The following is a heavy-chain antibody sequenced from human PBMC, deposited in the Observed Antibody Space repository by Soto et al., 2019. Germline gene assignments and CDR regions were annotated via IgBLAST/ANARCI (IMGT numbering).Heavy chain of an antibody. J-gene: IGHJ4*02. CDR2: ISGSGGST. V-gene: IGHV3-23*01. CDR3: AKNGPVYDYIWGSYRSHGVY. D-gene: IGHD3-16*02. Sequence: GGSLRLSCAASGFAFSSYAMSWVRQAPGKGLEWVSAISGSGGSTYYADSVKGRFTISRDNSKNTLYLQMNSLRAEDTAVYYCAKNGPVYDYIWGSYRSHGVYWGQGTLVTVSS. CDR1: GFAFSSYA.